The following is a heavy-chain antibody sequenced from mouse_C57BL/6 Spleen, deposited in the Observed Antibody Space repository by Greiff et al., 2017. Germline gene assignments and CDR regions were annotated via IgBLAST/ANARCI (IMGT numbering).Heavy chain of an antibody. Sequence: QVQLQQSGAELVKPGASVKISCKASGYAFSSYWMNWVKQRPGKGLEWIGQIYPGGGDTNYNGKFKGKATLTADKSSSTAYMQPSSLTSEDSAVYSCERGGIYYGYYVAYAMDYWGQGTSVTVSS. CDR2: IYPGGGDT. V-gene: IGHV1-80*01. CDR1: GYAFSSYW. D-gene: IGHD2-3*01. CDR3: ERGGIYYGYYVAYAMDY. J-gene: IGHJ4*01.